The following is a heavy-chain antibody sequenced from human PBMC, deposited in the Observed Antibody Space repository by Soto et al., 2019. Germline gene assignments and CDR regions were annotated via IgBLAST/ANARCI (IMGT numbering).Heavy chain of an antibody. D-gene: IGHD3-10*01. CDR2: ISGSGGST. V-gene: IGHV3-23*01. Sequence: PGVSLRLSCAASGFTFYNYVMTWVRQAPGKGLEWVSSISGSGGSTYYAESVKGRFTISRDNSKNTLYLQVNSLRAEDTAVYYCAKDGGSGGYLDYWGQGTLVTVSS. CDR3: AKDGGSGGYLDY. J-gene: IGHJ4*02. CDR1: GFTFYNYV.